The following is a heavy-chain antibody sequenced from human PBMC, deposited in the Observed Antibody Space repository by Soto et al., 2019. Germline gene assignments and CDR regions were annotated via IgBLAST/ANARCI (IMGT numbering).Heavy chain of an antibody. CDR2: IYSGGAP. Sequence: EVQLVESGGGLVQPGGSLRLSCAASGFNVSNNYMSWVRQAPGKGLEWVSVIYSGGAPYYADSVKGRFTISRHNSKNILYLQMNSLSPEDTAVYYCARGGSYDTFDPWGQGTLVTVSS. V-gene: IGHV3-53*04. J-gene: IGHJ5*02. CDR1: GFNVSNNY. CDR3: ARGGSYDTFDP. D-gene: IGHD1-26*01.